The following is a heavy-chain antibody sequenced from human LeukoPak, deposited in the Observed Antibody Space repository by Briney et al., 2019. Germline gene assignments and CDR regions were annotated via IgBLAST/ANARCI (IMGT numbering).Heavy chain of an antibody. J-gene: IGHJ3*02. CDR3: ARDCGGGSCYGPYDAFDI. Sequence: GGSLRLSCAASGFTFTNYWMNWVRQAPGKGLEWVANVNPDGGDMYYVDSVKGRFTISRDNAKNSVYLQINSLRAEDTAVYYCARDCGGGSCYGPYDAFDIWGRGTMVSVSS. CDR1: GFTFTNYW. V-gene: IGHV3-7*01. CDR2: VNPDGGDM. D-gene: IGHD2-15*01.